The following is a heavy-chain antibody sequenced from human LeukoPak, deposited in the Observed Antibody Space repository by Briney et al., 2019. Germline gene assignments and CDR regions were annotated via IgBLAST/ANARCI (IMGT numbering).Heavy chain of an antibody. V-gene: IGHV4-30-2*01. D-gene: IGHD3-9*01. J-gene: IGHJ4*02. CDR1: GGSISSGGYS. CDR3: ARGNDILTGFDY. Sequence: SETLSLTCAVSGGSISSGGYSWSWIRQPPGKGLEWIGYIYHSGSTYYNPSLKSRVTISVDRSKNQFSLKLSSVTAADTDVYYCARGNDILTGFDYWGQGTLVTVSS. CDR2: IYHSGST.